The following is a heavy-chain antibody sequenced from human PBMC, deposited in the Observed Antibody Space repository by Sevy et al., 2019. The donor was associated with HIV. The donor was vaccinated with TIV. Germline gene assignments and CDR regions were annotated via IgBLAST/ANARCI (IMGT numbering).Heavy chain of an antibody. CDR2: INYRGIT. D-gene: IGHD6-19*01. J-gene: IGHJ4*02. CDR3: AGPILTYNNGWSYYDY. V-gene: IGHV4-39*01. Sequence: SETLSLTCTVSVASISSSGYYWGWIRQPPGKGLEWIASINYRGITFDNPSLKSRITISADMSKNQFSLDLNSVTAADTAIYYCAGPILTYNNGWSYYDYWGQGTVVTVSS. CDR1: VASISSSGYY.